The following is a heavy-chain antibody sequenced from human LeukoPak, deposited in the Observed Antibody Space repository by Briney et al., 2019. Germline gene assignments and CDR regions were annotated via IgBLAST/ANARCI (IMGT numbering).Heavy chain of an antibody. CDR2: IYFSGST. J-gene: IGHJ4*02. CDR3: ASRKLGNDY. V-gene: IGHV4-59*01. CDR1: GGSISRYY. D-gene: IGHD7-27*01. Sequence: PSETLSLTCTLSGGSISRYYWAWIRQPPGKGLEWIGNIYFSGSTNYNPSLKSRVTISVDAPKKQFSLRLSSVTAADTAVYYCASRKLGNDYWGQGTLVTVSS.